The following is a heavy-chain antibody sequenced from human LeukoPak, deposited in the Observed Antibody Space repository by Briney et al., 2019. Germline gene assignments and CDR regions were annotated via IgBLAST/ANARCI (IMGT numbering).Heavy chain of an antibody. J-gene: IGHJ6*02. CDR2: IYTSGST. D-gene: IGHD3-10*01. V-gene: IGHV4-4*07. Sequence: SETLSLTCTVSGGSISSYYWSWIRQPAGKGLEWIGRIYTSGSTNYNPSLKSRVTMSVDTSKNQFSLKLSSVTAADTAVYYCARDGGSGSYLYYYYGMDVWGQGTTVTVSS. CDR3: ARDGGSGSYLYYYYGMDV. CDR1: GGSISSYY.